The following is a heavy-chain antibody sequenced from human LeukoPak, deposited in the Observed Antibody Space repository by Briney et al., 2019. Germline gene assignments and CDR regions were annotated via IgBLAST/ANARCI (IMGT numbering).Heavy chain of an antibody. J-gene: IGHJ4*02. Sequence: GGSLRLSCAASGFTSSSYAMSWVRQAPGKGLEWVSAISGSGGSTYYADSVKGRFTISRDNSKNTLYLQMNSLRAEDTAVYYCAKEGDILTGYAGFDYWGQGTLVTVSS. D-gene: IGHD3-9*01. V-gene: IGHV3-23*01. CDR1: GFTSSSYA. CDR2: ISGSGGST. CDR3: AKEGDILTGYAGFDY.